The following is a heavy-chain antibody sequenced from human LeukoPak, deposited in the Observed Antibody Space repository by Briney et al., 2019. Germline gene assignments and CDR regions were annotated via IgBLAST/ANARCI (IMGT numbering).Heavy chain of an antibody. D-gene: IGHD6-13*01. CDR1: GGSFSGYY. CDR3: ASPRRGSSSRYRGLDY. CDR2: INHSGST. V-gene: IGHV4-34*01. J-gene: IGHJ4*02. Sequence: PSETLSLTCAVYGGSFSGYYWSWIRQPPGKGLEWIGEINHSGSTNYNPSLKSRVTISVDTSKNQFSLKLSSVTAADTAVYYCASPRRGSSSRYRGLDYWGQGTLVTVSS.